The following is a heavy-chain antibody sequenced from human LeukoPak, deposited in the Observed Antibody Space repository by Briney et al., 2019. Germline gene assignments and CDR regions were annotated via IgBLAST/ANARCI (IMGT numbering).Heavy chain of an antibody. Sequence: GGSLRLSCAGSGFTFSTYAMSWVRQAPGKGLEWVSGISSSGDRTFYRDSVKGRFTISRDNSKNTLYLQLNSLRAEDTAAYHCAVRTRGSYFDYWGQGALVTLSS. CDR1: GFTFSTYA. V-gene: IGHV3-23*01. J-gene: IGHJ4*02. CDR2: ISSSGDRT. D-gene: IGHD1-26*01. CDR3: AVRTRGSYFDY.